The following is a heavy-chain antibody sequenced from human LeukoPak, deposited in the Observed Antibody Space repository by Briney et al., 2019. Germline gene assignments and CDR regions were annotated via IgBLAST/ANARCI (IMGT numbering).Heavy chain of an antibody. Sequence: SETLSLTCTVSGGSISSSSYYWGWIRQPPGKGLEWIGSIYYSGSTYYNPSLKSRVTISVDTSKNQFSLKLSSVTAADTAVYYCARDRLDIEYCSGGSCYGLDVWGQGTTVTVSS. V-gene: IGHV4-39*07. J-gene: IGHJ6*02. CDR2: IYYSGST. CDR1: GGSISSSSYY. D-gene: IGHD2-15*01. CDR3: ARDRLDIEYCSGGSCYGLDV.